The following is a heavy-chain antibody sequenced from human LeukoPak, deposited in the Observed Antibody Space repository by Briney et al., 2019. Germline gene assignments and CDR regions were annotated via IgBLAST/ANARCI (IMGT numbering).Heavy chain of an antibody. J-gene: IGHJ4*02. D-gene: IGHD1-1*01. Sequence: GGSLRLSCTASAFTFSSYWMHWVRQAPGKGLVWVSHINSGGSSTSYADSVKGRFTISRDNAKNTLYLQVNSLRAEDTAVYFCARTPGTDYFDYWGQGTLVTVSS. CDR2: INSGGSST. CDR3: ARTPGTDYFDY. V-gene: IGHV3-74*01. CDR1: AFTFSSYW.